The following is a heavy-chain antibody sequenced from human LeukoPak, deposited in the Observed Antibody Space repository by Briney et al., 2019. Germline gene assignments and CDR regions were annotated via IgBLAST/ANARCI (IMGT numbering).Heavy chain of an antibody. D-gene: IGHD6-13*01. CDR1: GFTFSSYA. CDR3: AKAAAGYYFDY. Sequence: GGSLRLSCAASGFTFSSYAMSWVRQAPGKGLEWVSGISWNSGSIGYADSVKGRFTISRDNAKNSLYLQMNSLRAEDMALYYCAKAAAGYYFDYWGQGTLVTVSS. J-gene: IGHJ4*02. CDR2: ISWNSGSI. V-gene: IGHV3-9*03.